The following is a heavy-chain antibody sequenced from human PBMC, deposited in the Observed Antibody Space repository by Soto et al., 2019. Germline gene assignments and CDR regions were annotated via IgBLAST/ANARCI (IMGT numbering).Heavy chain of an antibody. CDR1: GGTFSSYA. CDR3: ARIGGSWYGETYNWFDP. J-gene: IGHJ5*02. Sequence: QVQLVQSGAEVKKPGSSVKVSCKASGGTFSSYAISWVRQAPGQGLEWMGGIIPIFGTANYAQKFQGRVTITAGESTSTAYMELSSLRSEDTAVYYCARIGGSWYGETYNWFDPWGQGTLVTVSS. CDR2: IIPIFGTA. V-gene: IGHV1-69*01. D-gene: IGHD6-13*01.